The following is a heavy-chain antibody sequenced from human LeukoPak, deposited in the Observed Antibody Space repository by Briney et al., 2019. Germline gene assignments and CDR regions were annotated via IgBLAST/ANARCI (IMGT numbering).Heavy chain of an antibody. CDR1: GGSISSGSYY. CDR3: ARDRYYYDSSGYYDHWYFYL. CDR2: IYTSGST. Sequence: SQTLSLTCTVSGGSISSGSYYWSWIRQPAGKGLEWIGRIYTSGSTNYNPSLKSRVTISVDTSRNQFSLKLSSVTAADTAVYYCARDRYYYDSSGYYDHWYFYLWGRGTLVTVSS. J-gene: IGHJ2*01. V-gene: IGHV4-61*02. D-gene: IGHD3-22*01.